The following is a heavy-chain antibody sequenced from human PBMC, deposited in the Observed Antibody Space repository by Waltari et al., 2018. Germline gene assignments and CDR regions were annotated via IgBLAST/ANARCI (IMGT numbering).Heavy chain of an antibody. CDR3: TRDISGRTAFDI. CDR2: VGNDGSNQ. Sequence: QVQLVESGGGVVQPGKSLKLSCVASGFSFSSSGMHWVRQAPGKGLEWVEFVGNDGSNQYYADSVKGRFTISRDNSKNTLYLQVNSLRAEDTAVYYCTRDISGRTAFDIWGQGTMVTVSS. V-gene: IGHV3-33*01. CDR1: GFSFSSSG. J-gene: IGHJ3*02. D-gene: IGHD3-10*01.